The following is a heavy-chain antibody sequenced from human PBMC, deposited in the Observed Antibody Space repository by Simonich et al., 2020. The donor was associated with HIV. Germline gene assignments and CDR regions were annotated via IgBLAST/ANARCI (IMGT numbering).Heavy chain of an antibody. V-gene: IGHV3-64*01. Sequence: EVQLVESGGGLVQPGGSLRLSCAASGFTFSTYGMHWVRQAPGKGLEYVSAISSNGGSTYYANSVKGRCTISRDNSKNTLYLQMGSLRAEDMAVYYCARTPTGKYSDYWGQGTLVTVSS. CDR2: ISSNGGST. CDR3: ARTPTGKYSDY. CDR1: GFTFSTYG. D-gene: IGHD2-8*02. J-gene: IGHJ4*02.